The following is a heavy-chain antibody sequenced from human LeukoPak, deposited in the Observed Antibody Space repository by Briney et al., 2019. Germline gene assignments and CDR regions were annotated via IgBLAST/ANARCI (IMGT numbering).Heavy chain of an antibody. D-gene: IGHD3-16*01. CDR2: IYYSGST. J-gene: IGHJ5*02. CDR1: GGSISSYY. CDR3: AAESGITFGGWFDP. V-gene: IGHV4-59*01. Sequence: SETLSLTCTVSGGSISSYYWSWIRQPPGKGLEWIGYIYYSGSTNYNPSLKSRVTISVDTSKNQFSLKLSSVTAADTAVYYCAAESGITFGGWFDPWGQGTLVTVSS.